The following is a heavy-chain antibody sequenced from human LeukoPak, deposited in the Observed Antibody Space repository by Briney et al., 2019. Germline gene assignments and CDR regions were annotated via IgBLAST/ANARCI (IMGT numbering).Heavy chain of an antibody. V-gene: IGHV3-66*01. Sequence: GGSLRLSCAASKFTVSSKYMSWVRQAPGKGLEWVSVIYSGGSTHYADSVKGRFTISRDNSKNSLDLQMNSLRVEDTAVYYCVRDRHYIGNREVRFPYWGQGALVTVSS. CDR1: KFTVSSKY. CDR3: VRDRHYIGNREVRFPY. D-gene: IGHD3-10*01. CDR2: IYSGGST. J-gene: IGHJ4*02.